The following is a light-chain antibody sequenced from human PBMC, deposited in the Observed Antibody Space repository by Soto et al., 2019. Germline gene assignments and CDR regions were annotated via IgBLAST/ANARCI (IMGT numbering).Light chain of an antibody. CDR1: KNDIGVYDF. Sequence: QTFLNKSPSASGSPGQSVTISCTGTKNDIGVYDFVSWYQHHPGKAPRLIIYEVVQRPSGVPDRFSGSKSGNTASLTVSGLQAADEADYFCKSYAGSNTYVFGSGTKVTVL. CDR2: EVV. J-gene: IGLJ1*01. V-gene: IGLV2-8*01. CDR3: KSYAGSNTYV.